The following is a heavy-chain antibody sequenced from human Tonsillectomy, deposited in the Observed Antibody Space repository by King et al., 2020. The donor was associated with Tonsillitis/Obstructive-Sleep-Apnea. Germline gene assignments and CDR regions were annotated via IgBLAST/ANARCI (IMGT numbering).Heavy chain of an antibody. CDR2: ISSSSSYI. Sequence: VQLVESGGGLVKPGGSLRLSCAASGFTFSSYSMNWVRQAPGKGLEWGSSISSSSSYIYYADTVKGRFTISRDNAKNSLYLQMNSLRAEDTAVYYCAREPDYGDLDAFDIWGQGTMVTVSS. CDR3: AREPDYGDLDAFDI. D-gene: IGHD4-17*01. J-gene: IGHJ3*02. CDR1: GFTFSSYS. V-gene: IGHV3-21*01.